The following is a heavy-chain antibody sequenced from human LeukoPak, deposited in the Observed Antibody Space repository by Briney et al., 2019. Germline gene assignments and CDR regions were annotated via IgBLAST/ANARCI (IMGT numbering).Heavy chain of an antibody. J-gene: IGHJ5*02. D-gene: IGHD3-16*01. CDR3: ARDTGGWFDP. CDR1: GGSISSYY. CDR2: IYYSGST. Sequence: SETLSLTCTVSGGSISSYYWSWIRQPPGKGLEWIGYIYYSGSTNYNPSLKSRVTISVDTSKNQFSLKLSSVTAADTAVYYCARDTGGWFDPWGQGTLVTVSS. V-gene: IGHV4-59*01.